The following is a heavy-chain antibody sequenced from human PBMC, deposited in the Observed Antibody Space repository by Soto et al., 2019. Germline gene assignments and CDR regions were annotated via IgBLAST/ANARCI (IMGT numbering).Heavy chain of an antibody. CDR3: ARAQSSDYYDSSGYPDY. Sequence: SETLSLTCTVSGGSISSSSYYWGWIRQPPGKGLEWIGYIYYSGSTYYNPSLKSRVTISVDMSKNQFSLKLSSVTAADTAVYYCARAQSSDYYDSSGYPDYWGQGTLVTVSS. CDR2: IYYSGST. D-gene: IGHD3-22*01. CDR1: GGSISSSSYY. V-gene: IGHV4-31*03. J-gene: IGHJ4*02.